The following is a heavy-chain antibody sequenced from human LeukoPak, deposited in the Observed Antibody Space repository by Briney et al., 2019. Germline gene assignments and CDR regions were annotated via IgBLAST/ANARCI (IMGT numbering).Heavy chain of an antibody. Sequence: SETLSLTCAVYGGSFSGYYWSWIRQPPGKGLEWIGEINHGGSTNYNPSLKSRVTISVDTSKNQFSLKLSSVTAADTAVYYCARGRYYYDSSGYYYIASIDYWGQGTLVTVSS. D-gene: IGHD3-22*01. J-gene: IGHJ4*02. CDR1: GGSFSGYY. CDR3: ARGRYYYDSSGYYYIASIDY. V-gene: IGHV4-34*01. CDR2: INHGGST.